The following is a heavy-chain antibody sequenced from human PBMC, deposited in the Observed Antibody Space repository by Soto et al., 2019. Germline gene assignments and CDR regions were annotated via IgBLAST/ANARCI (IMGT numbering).Heavy chain of an antibody. J-gene: IGHJ4*02. Sequence: SETLSLTCAVSGGSINSSNWWSWVRQPPGKGLEWIGEIYHSGSTNYNPSLKSRVTISVDKSKNQFSLKLSSVTAADTAVYYCARDLRAAAGNYSHYCGPGTLVTVSS. V-gene: IGHV4-4*02. CDR2: IYHSGST. D-gene: IGHD6-13*01. CDR1: GGSINSSNW. CDR3: ARDLRAAAGNYSHY.